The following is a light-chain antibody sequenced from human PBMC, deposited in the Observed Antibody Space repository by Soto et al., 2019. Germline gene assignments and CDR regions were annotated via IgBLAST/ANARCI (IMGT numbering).Light chain of an antibody. V-gene: IGKV4-1*01. CDR1: QSVLYSSNNKNY. CDR3: QQYYTNALT. Sequence: DIVMTQSPDSLAVSLGERATINCKSSQSVLYSSNNKNYLAWYQQKPGQPPKLLIYWASTRESGVPDRFSGSGSGNDFTLSISSLQAEDVAVYYCQQYYTNALTFGGGTKVGVK. CDR2: WAS. J-gene: IGKJ4*01.